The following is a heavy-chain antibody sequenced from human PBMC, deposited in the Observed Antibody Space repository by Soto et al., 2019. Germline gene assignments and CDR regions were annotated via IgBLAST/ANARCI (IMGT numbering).Heavy chain of an antibody. CDR1: GFTFSSYS. Sequence: EVQLVESGGGLVKPGASLRLSCTASGFTFSSYSMSWVRQSPGKGLEWVSSISPSSDYMSYADSVKGRFTISRDNAKKSLYLQMNSLRAEDTAIYYCARISGSASGNYYRDYWGQGTLVSVSS. CDR3: ARISGSASGNYYRDY. D-gene: IGHD3-10*01. V-gene: IGHV3-21*01. CDR2: ISPSSDYM. J-gene: IGHJ4*02.